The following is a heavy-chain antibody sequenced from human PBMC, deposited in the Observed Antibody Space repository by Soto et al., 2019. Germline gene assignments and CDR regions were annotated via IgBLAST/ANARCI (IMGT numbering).Heavy chain of an antibody. CDR3: TTDLILWFGEYTFAMDV. J-gene: IGHJ6*02. CDR2: IKSFSDGETT. D-gene: IGHD3-10*01. CDR1: GFTFRNAW. Sequence: EVQLVESGGGMVKPGGPLTRSCEGSGFTFRNAWMSWVRQAPGKGLEWVGRIKSFSDGETTNYAAPVKGRFTISRDDSINTLYLRMSSLKSEYTAVYYCTTDLILWFGEYTFAMDVWGQGTTVTVSS. V-gene: IGHV3-15*01.